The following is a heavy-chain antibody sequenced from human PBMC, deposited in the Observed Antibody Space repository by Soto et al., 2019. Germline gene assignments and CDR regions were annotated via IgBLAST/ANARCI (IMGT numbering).Heavy chain of an antibody. CDR3: ASNTRYDPPDY. D-gene: IGHD3-16*01. J-gene: IGHJ4*02. V-gene: IGHV3-23*01. CDR2: ISVSGGST. CDR1: GFTFSSYA. Sequence: EVQLLESGGGLVQPGGSLRLSCAASGFTFSSYAMSWVRQAPGKGLAWVSGISVSGGSTYYADSVKGRFTISRDNSKNTLYLQINSLRAEDTAVYYCASNTRYDPPDYWGQVTLVTVSS.